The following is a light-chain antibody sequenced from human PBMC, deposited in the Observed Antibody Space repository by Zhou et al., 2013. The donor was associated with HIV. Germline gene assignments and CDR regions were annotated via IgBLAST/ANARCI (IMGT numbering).Light chain of an antibody. CDR1: QDISNW. J-gene: IGKJ3*01. Sequence: DIQMTQSPSSVSASVGDRVTITCRASQDISNWLAWYQQKPGKAPKLLIYAASSLHSGVPSRFSGSGSGTDFTLTISSLQPEDFATYYCQQADSFPSGVTFGPWTKVD. CDR3: QQADSFPSGVT. CDR2: AAS. V-gene: IGKV1-12*02.